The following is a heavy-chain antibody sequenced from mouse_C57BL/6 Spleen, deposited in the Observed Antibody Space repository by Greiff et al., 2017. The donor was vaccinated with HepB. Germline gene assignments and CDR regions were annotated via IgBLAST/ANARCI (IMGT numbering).Heavy chain of an antibody. CDR3: ARGYYGRGYFDY. D-gene: IGHD1-1*01. Sequence: QVQLQQPGAELVRPGTSVKLSCKASGYTFTSYWMHWVKQRPGQGLEWIGVIDPSDSYTNYNQKFKGKATLTADTSSITAYMQLSSLTSEDSAVCDCARGYYGRGYFDYWGKGTTLTVSS. V-gene: IGHV1-59*01. J-gene: IGHJ2*01. CDR1: GYTFTSYW. CDR2: IDPSDSYT.